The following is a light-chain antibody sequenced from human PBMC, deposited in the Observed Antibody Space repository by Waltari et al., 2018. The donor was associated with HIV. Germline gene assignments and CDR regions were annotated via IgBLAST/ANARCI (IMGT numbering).Light chain of an antibody. Sequence: QSALTQPPSVSGSPGQSVTISCTGTSSDVGSYNLVSWYQQSPGPAPKLTVYEVTYRPSGVPERFSGSKSGNTASLTISGLQAEDEADYYCSSFTSSSTVVFGGGTKLTVL. CDR3: SSFTSSSTVV. J-gene: IGLJ3*02. V-gene: IGLV2-18*02. CDR2: EVT. CDR1: SSDVGSYNL.